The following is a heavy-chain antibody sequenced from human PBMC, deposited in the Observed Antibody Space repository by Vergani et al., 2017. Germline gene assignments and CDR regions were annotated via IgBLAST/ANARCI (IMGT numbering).Heavy chain of an antibody. CDR2: IFSSGTT. D-gene: IGHD6-13*01. CDR1: GYSISSGYS. Sequence: QVQVQESGPGLVKPSETLSLTCGVSGYSISSGYSWGWIRQPPGKGLEWIGEIFSSGTTNYNPSFKNRVTMSVDTSKNQFSLKLNSVTAADTAVYYCARGSRAEGGSGPDKWGQGTLVTVSS. V-gene: IGHV4-38-2*01. CDR3: ARGSRAEGGSGPDK. J-gene: IGHJ4*02.